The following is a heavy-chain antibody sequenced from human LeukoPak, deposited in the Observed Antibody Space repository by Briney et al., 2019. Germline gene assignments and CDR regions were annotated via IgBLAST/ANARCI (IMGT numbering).Heavy chain of an antibody. CDR1: GFTFSSYS. D-gene: IGHD5-24*01. CDR3: ARVTFGATTNNYYFYHMDV. Sequence: GGSLRLSCAASGFTFSSYSISWVRQAPGKGLEWVSSITSSGAYIDYADSVKDRFTISRDNAKNLLYLQMNSLRAEDTAVYYCARVTFGATTNNYYFYHMDVWGKGTSVTVSS. CDR2: ITSSGAYI. J-gene: IGHJ6*03. V-gene: IGHV3-21*01.